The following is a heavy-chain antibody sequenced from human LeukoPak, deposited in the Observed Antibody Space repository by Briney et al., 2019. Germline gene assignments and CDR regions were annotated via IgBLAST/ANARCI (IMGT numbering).Heavy chain of an antibody. D-gene: IGHD1-26*01. J-gene: IGHJ4*02. CDR1: GFTFSSYG. CDR3: ARDRVGATDYFDY. Sequence: EAGGSLRLSCAASGFTFSSYGMHWVRQAPGKGLEWVVVIWYDGSNKYYADSVKGRFTISRDNSKNTLYLQMNSLRAEDTAVYYCARDRVGATDYFDYWGQGTLVTVSS. V-gene: IGHV3-33*01. CDR2: IWYDGSNK.